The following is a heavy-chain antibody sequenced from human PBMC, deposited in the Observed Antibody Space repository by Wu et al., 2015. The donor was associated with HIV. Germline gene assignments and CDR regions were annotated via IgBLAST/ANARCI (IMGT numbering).Heavy chain of an antibody. Sequence: QVQLLQSGAEVKKPGASVIISCKASGYTFTDYYIYWVRQAPGQGPEWMGWINPNSGGTNYAQKFQDRVTLTRDTSISTAYMEMSGLRSDDTAVYFCASPRSPGFSSAWPTYFDYWGQGTTRSPSPQ. D-gene: IGHD6-19*01. CDR2: INPNSGGT. CDR1: GYTFTDYY. J-gene: IGHJ4*02. V-gene: IGHV1-2*02. CDR3: ASPRSPGFSSAWPTYFDY.